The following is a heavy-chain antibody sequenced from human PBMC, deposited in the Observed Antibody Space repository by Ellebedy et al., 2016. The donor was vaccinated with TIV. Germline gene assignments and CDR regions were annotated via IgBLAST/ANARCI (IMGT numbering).Heavy chain of an antibody. CDR3: ARVTTVRYYFDS. CDR1: GFTFSDHY. D-gene: IGHD4-17*01. Sequence: GESLKISXAASGFTFSDHYMDWVRQAPGKGLEWVGRTRNKAKSYTTEYAASVKGRFTISRDDLKNSLYLQMNSLKTEDTAVYYCARVTTVRYYFDSWGQGTLVTVSS. J-gene: IGHJ4*02. CDR2: TRNKAKSYTT. V-gene: IGHV3-72*01.